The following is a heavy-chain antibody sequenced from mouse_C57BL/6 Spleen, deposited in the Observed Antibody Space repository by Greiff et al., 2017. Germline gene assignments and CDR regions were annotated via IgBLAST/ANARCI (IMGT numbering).Heavy chain of an antibody. D-gene: IGHD2-2*01. Sequence: EVQGVESGGDLVKPGGSLKLSCAASGFTFSSYGMSWVRQTPDKRLEWVATISSGGSYTYYPDSVKGRFTISRDNAKNTLYLQMSSLKSEDTAMYYCARHGMVTTASYYFDYWGQGTTLTVSS. CDR3: ARHGMVTTASYYFDY. V-gene: IGHV5-6*01. CDR1: GFTFSSYG. CDR2: ISSGGSYT. J-gene: IGHJ2*01.